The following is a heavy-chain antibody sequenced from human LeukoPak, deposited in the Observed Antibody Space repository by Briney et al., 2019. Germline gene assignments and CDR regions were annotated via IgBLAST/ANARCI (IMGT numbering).Heavy chain of an antibody. J-gene: IGHJ4*02. CDR2: ISSSSSYT. Sequence: GGSLRLSCAASGFTFSSYSMNWVRQAPGKGLEWVSSISSSSSYTYYADSVKGRFTIPRDNAKNSLYLQMNSLRAEDTAVYYCARGENNYGYYYFDYWGQGTLVTVSS. D-gene: IGHD5-18*01. CDR3: ARGENNYGYYYFDY. CDR1: GFTFSSYS. V-gene: IGHV3-21*01.